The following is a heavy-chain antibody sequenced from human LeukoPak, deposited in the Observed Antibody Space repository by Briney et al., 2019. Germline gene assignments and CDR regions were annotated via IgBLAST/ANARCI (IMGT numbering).Heavy chain of an antibody. V-gene: IGHV3-11*04. D-gene: IGHD5-18*01. Sequence: GGSLRLSCAASGFTFSDYYMSWIRQAPGKGLEWVSYISSSGSTIYYADSVKGRFTISRDNAKNSLYLQMNSLRAEDTAVYYCARDVAGYSYGYSYFDYWGQGTLVTVSS. CDR1: GFTFSDYY. J-gene: IGHJ4*02. CDR2: ISSSGSTI. CDR3: ARDVAGYSYGYSYFDY.